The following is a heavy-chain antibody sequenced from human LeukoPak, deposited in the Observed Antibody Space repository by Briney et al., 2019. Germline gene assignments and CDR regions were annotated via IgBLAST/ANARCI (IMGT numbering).Heavy chain of an antibody. Sequence: PGGSLRLSCIASGFTFSGYAMSWVRQAPGKGLEWVSTISGSGGSTYYADSVKGRFTLSRDTSKNAVYLQMNSLRAEDTAVYYCAKAGERGSGSYWWSFDYWGQGTLVTVSS. J-gene: IGHJ4*02. CDR2: ISGSGGST. D-gene: IGHD3-10*01. V-gene: IGHV3-23*01. CDR3: AKAGERGSGSYWWSFDY. CDR1: GFTFSGYA.